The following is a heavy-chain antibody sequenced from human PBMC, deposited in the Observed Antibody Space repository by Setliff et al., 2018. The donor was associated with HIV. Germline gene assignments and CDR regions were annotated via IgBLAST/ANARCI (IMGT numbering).Heavy chain of an antibody. D-gene: IGHD3-22*01. Sequence: GGSLRLSCAASGFTFSTYAIHWVRQAPGKGLEWVAIISYDGSYKFYADSVRGRFTISRDNSKNTLYLQMNSLKTEDTAVYYCARDQSPTYFYDSAYRPYFDYWGQGTLVTVSS. CDR2: ISYDGSYK. CDR3: ARDQSPTYFYDSAYRPYFDY. V-gene: IGHV3-30*04. CDR1: GFTFSTYA. J-gene: IGHJ4*01.